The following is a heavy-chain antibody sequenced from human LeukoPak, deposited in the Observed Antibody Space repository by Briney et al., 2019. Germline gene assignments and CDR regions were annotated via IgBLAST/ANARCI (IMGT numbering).Heavy chain of an antibody. J-gene: IGHJ4*02. Sequence: GGSLRLSCTVSGFTVSINSMSWVRQAPGKGLEWVSSISSSSSYIYYADSVKGRFTISRDNARKSLYLQMNSLRAEDTAVYYCARDLLYYDSSGGDYWGQGTLVTVSS. V-gene: IGHV3-21*01. CDR3: ARDLLYYDSSGGDY. CDR2: ISSSSSYI. CDR1: GFTVSINS. D-gene: IGHD3-22*01.